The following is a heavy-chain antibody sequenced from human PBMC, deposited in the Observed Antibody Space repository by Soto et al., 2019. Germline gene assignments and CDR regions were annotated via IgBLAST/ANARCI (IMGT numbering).Heavy chain of an antibody. V-gene: IGHV1-8*01. Sequence: QVQLVQSGAEVKKPGASVKVSCKDSGYTFTSYDINWVRQATGQGLEWMGWMNPNSGNTGYAQKIQGRVTMTRDTAMSTAYIELSRLRSEDTAVYYCSIWAGRVVITPWGQGNTVNVSS. CDR1: GYTFTSYD. CDR3: SIWAGRVVITP. D-gene: IGHD3-10*01. CDR2: MNPNSGNT. J-gene: IGHJ6*02.